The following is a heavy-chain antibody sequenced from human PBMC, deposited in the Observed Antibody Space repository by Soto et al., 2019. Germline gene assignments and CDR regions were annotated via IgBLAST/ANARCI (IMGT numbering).Heavy chain of an antibody. V-gene: IGHV4-4*02. CDR3: ARDHQFGNSWSLDY. J-gene: IGHJ4*02. CDR1: GGSINSDDW. CDR2: IYHGGNI. Sequence: QVQLQESGPGLVNPSGTLSLTCAVSGGSINSDDWWNWVRQPPGKGLEWIGEIYHGGNINYNPSLKNRVTISLDKFKNQFSLEVNSLTATDTAVYYCARDHQFGNSWSLDYWGQGLLVTVSS. D-gene: IGHD6-13*01.